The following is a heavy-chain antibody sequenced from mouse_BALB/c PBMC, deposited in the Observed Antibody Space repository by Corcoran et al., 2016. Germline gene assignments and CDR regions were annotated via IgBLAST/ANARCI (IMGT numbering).Heavy chain of an antibody. CDR2: IYPYNDGI. J-gene: IGHJ2*01. CDR3: AREVPGGNPFDY. V-gene: IGHV1S136*01. D-gene: IGHD2-1*01. CDR1: GYTFTSYV. Sequence: EVQLQQSGPELVKPGASVKMSCKASGYTFTSYVMHWVKQKPGQGLEWIGYIYPYNDGIKYNEKFKGKATLTSDKSSSTAYMGRSSLTSEDSAVYYCAREVPGGNPFDYWGQGTTLTVSS.